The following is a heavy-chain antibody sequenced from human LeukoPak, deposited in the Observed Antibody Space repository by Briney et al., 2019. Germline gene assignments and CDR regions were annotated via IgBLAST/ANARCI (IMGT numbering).Heavy chain of an antibody. Sequence: ASVKVSCKASGYTFTAYYIHWVRQAPGQGLEWMGWISPNSGGTDYAQKFQGRVTMTRDTSISTTYVELSSLTSDDTAVYYCAIQPWGSGNNWYFDLWGRGTLVAVSS. CDR2: ISPNSGGT. CDR1: GYTFTAYY. J-gene: IGHJ2*01. D-gene: IGHD7-27*01. CDR3: AIQPWGSGNNWYFDL. V-gene: IGHV1-2*02.